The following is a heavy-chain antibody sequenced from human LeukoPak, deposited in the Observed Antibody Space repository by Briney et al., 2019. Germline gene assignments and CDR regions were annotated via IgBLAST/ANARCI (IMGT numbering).Heavy chain of an antibody. J-gene: IGHJ4*02. D-gene: IGHD5-18*01. V-gene: IGHV3-30-3*01. Sequence: GGSLRLSCAASGFTFSSYAMHWVRQAPGKGLEWVAVISYDGSNKYYADSVKGRFTISRDNSKNTLYLQMNSLRAEDTAVYYCARDSYMDFDYWGQGTLVTVSS. CDR1: GFTFSSYA. CDR2: ISYDGSNK. CDR3: ARDSYMDFDY.